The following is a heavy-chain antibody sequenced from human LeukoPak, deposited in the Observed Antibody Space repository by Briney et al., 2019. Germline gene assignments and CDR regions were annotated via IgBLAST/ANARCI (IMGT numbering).Heavy chain of an antibody. CDR1: GGSISSGDYC. CDR3: ASYYYDSSGYYYDNY. CDR2: ICYSGST. V-gene: IGHV4-30-4*01. J-gene: IGHJ4*02. Sequence: PSETLSLTCTVSGGSISSGDYCWTWIRQPPGKGLEWIGYICYSGSTYYNPSLKSRVTISVDKSKNQFSLKLSSVTAADTAVYYCASYYYDSSGYYYDNYWGQGTLVTVSS. D-gene: IGHD3-22*01.